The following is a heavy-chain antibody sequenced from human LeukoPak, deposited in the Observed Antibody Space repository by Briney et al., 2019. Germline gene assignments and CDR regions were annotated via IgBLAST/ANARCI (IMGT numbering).Heavy chain of an antibody. V-gene: IGHV3-21*01. CDR1: GFTFSSYS. CDR3: ARIGENPNDYTYNWFDP. Sequence: GGSLRLSCAASGFTFSSYSMNWVRQAPGKGLEWVSSISSSSSYIYYADSVKGRFTISRDNAKNSLYLQMNSLRAEDTAVYYCARIGENPNDYTYNWFDPWGQGTLVTVSS. D-gene: IGHD3-10*01. J-gene: IGHJ5*02. CDR2: ISSSSSYI.